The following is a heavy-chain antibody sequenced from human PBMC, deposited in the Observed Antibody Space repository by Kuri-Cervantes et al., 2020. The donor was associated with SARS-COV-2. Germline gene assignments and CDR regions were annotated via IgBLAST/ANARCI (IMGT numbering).Heavy chain of an antibody. J-gene: IGHJ4*02. CDR2: ISYDGSNK. CDR1: GFTFSSYA. CDR3: ARDEAEVGWLQLGLDY. V-gene: IGHV3-30*04. Sequence: GESLKISCAASGFTFSSYAMHWVRQAPGKGLEWVAVISYDGSNKYYADSVKGRFTISRDNAKNSLYLQMNSLRAEDTAVYYCARDEAEVGWLQLGLDYWGQGTRVT. D-gene: IGHD5-24*01.